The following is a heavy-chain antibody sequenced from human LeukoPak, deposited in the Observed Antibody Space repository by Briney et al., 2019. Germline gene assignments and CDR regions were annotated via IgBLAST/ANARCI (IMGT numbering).Heavy chain of an antibody. CDR1: GGSISSSSYY. Sequence: SETLSLTCTVSGGSISSSSYYWGWIRQPPGKGLEWIGRIYTSGSTNYNPSLKSRVTMSVDTSKNQFSLKLSSVTAADTAVYYCARTMVRGVIIRGWFDPWGQGTLVTVSS. D-gene: IGHD3-10*01. CDR2: IYTSGST. V-gene: IGHV4-61*05. J-gene: IGHJ5*02. CDR3: ARTMVRGVIIRGWFDP.